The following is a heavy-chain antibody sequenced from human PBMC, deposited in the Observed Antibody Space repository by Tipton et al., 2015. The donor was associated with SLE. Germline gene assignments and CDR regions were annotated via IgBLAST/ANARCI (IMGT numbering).Heavy chain of an antibody. V-gene: IGHV4-39*07. CDR2: VYYSGSS. CDR3: ARNPTSYCSGGSCYSPWFDP. J-gene: IGHJ5*02. CDR1: GASISNGRYY. Sequence: TLSLTCTVSGASISNGRYYWDWIRQPPGKGLEWIGSVYYSGSSYYNPSLESRVTISIDTSKNQFSLNLNSVTAADTAVYYCARNPTSYCSGGSCYSPWFDPWGQGTLVTVSS. D-gene: IGHD2-15*01.